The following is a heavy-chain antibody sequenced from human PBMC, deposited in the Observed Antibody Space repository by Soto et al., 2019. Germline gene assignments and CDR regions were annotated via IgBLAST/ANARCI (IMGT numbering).Heavy chain of an antibody. D-gene: IGHD3-3*01. CDR1: GGTFSSYA. CDR3: ARGVVIIVFYYYNGIDV. V-gene: IGHV1-69*12. J-gene: IGHJ6*02. Sequence: QVQLVQSGAEVKKPGSSVKVSCKASGGTFSSYAISWVRQAPGQGLEWMGGIIPIFGTANYAQKFQGRVTITGDETTNTAYMELSSLRSEDTAVYYCARGVVIIVFYYYNGIDVWGQGTTVTVSS. CDR2: IIPIFGTA.